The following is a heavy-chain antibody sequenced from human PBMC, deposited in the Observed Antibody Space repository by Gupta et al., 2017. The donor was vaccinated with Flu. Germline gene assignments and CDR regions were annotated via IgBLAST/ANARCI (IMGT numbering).Heavy chain of an antibody. D-gene: IGHD4-4*01. J-gene: IGHJ6*02. CDR3: ARDRRFSSSYLIRYLGMDV. V-gene: IGHV3-33*01. CDR2: VWHDGKDK. CDR1: GFTFTRSS. Sequence: QVELVESGGGVVKSGKAVRLSCAGSGFTFTRSSIPWVRRAPGKGLERGEVVWHDGKDKYDAESVKGRFTVSRDNSRKMVYLEMSSLRAEDTAVYYCARDRRFSSSYLIRYLGMDVWGQGTTVTVS.